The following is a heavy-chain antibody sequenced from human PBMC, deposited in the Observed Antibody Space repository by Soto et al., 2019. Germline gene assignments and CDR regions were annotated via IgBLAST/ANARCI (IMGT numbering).Heavy chain of an antibody. J-gene: IGHJ4*02. V-gene: IGHV3-21*02. D-gene: IGHD3-3*01. CDR2: ISSSSVSM. CDR3: GRHRFVEPPEY. Sequence: EVQLVESGGGLVKPGGSLRLSCAASGFTFSTYSMNWVRQAPGKGLEWVSSISSSSVSMSYADSVKGRFTISRDNAKNSLFLQMNSLRAEDTAVYYCGRHRFVEPPEYWGQGTLVTVSS. CDR1: GFTFSTYS.